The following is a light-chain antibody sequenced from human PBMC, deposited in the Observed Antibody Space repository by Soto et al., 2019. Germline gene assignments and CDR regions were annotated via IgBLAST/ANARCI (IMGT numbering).Light chain of an antibody. V-gene: IGLV4-69*01. CDR2: LNSDGSH. CDR1: SGHSRYA. J-gene: IGLJ2*01. Sequence: QSVLTQSPSASASLGASVKLTCTLSSGHSRYAIAWHQQQSEKGPRYLMKLNSDGSHSKGDGIPDRFSGSSSGAERYLTISSLQSEDEADYYCQTWDTGTVVFGGGTQLTVL. CDR3: QTWDTGTVV.